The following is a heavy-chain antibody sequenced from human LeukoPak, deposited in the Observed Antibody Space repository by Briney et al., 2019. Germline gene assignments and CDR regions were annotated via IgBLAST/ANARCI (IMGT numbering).Heavy chain of an antibody. CDR1: GGSFSGYY. CDR3: ARDGSGSPRFDY. D-gene: IGHD3-10*01. Sequence: SETLSLTCAVYGGSFSGYYWSWIRQPPGKGLEWIGEINHSGSTKYNPSLKSRVTISVDTSKNQFSLKLSSVTAADTAVYYCARDGSGSPRFDYSGQGTLVTVSS. J-gene: IGHJ4*02. V-gene: IGHV4-34*01. CDR2: INHSGST.